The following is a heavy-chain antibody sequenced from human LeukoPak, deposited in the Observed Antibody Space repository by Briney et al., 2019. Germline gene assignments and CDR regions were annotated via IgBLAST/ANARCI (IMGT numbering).Heavy chain of an antibody. CDR2: ISSSSSYI. J-gene: IGHJ4*02. Sequence: GGSLRLSCAASGFTFSSYSMNWVRQAPGKGLEWVSSISSSSSYIYYADSVKGRFTISRDNSKNTLYLQMNSLRAEDTAVYYCAKRDIVVVPAAPPRPFDYWGQGTLVTVSS. CDR1: GFTFSSYS. D-gene: IGHD2-2*01. V-gene: IGHV3-21*04. CDR3: AKRDIVVVPAAPPRPFDY.